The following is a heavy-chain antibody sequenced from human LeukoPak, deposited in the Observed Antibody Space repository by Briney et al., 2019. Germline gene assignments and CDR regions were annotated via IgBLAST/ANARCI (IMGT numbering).Heavy chain of an antibody. CDR3: ARTNPVYGDYDY. Sequence: GGSLRLSCAVSGFSVNDNYMSWVRQAPGKGLQWVSVMFPDGRTYYADSVKGRFTISRDLARNTLLLQMRSLRADDTAVHYCARTNPVYGDYDYWGQGTLVTVSS. V-gene: IGHV3-53*01. D-gene: IGHD4-17*01. J-gene: IGHJ4*02. CDR2: MFPDGRT. CDR1: GFSVNDNY.